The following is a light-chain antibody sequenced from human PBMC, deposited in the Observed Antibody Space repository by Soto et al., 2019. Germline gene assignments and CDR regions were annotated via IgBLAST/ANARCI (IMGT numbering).Light chain of an antibody. CDR1: QSIGKH. CDR2: GAS. J-gene: IGKJ5*01. V-gene: IGKV1-39*01. CDR3: QPSYSSPTT. Sequence: DIQMTQSPSFLSASVGDRVTITCRASQSIGKHLNWYQQKPGKAPKFLIYGASTLQSGVPSRFTGSGSGTDFTLTVNSLQPEDLATYYCQPSYSSPTTFGQGTRLEI.